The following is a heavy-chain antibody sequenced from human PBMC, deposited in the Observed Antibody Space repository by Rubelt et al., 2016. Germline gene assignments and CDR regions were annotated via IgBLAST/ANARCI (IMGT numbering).Heavy chain of an antibody. J-gene: IGHJ2*01. CDR1: GFTVSSNY. V-gene: IGHV3-53*04. CDR2: IYSDGST. CDR3: ARGPAERYFDL. Sequence: VQLVESGGGVVQPGGSLRLSCAASGFTVSSNYMSWVRQAPGKGLEWVSVIYSDGSTYYADSVKGRFTISRHNSTNTLYRQMNSLRAEDTAVYYCARGPAERYFDLWGRGTLVTVSS.